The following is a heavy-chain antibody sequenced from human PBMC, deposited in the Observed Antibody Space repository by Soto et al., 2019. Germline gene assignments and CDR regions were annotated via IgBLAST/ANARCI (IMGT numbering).Heavy chain of an antibody. CDR3: ARSPSREPTDY. CDR2: IWYDGSNK. CDR1: GFTFSSYG. D-gene: IGHD1-1*01. J-gene: IGHJ4*02. V-gene: IGHV3-33*01. Sequence: QVQLVESGGGVVQPGRSLRLSCAASGFTFSSYGMHWVRQAPGKGLEWVAVIWYDGSNKYYADSVKGRFTISRDNSKNTLYRQMNSLRAEDTAVYYCARSPSREPTDYWGQGTLVTVSS.